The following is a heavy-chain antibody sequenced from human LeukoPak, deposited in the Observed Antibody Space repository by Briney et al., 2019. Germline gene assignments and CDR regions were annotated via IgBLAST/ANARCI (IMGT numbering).Heavy chain of an antibody. V-gene: IGHV4-39*02. Sequence: SETLSLTCTVSGDSISNSRYYWDWIRQPPGKGLEWIGSITHSGTTYYNPSLRSRVTTSVDTSKNHFSLKLSSVTAADTAVYYCARNPYYYTSGSYYNSAFDIWGQGTMVTVSS. D-gene: IGHD3-10*01. J-gene: IGHJ3*02. CDR2: ITHSGTT. CDR1: GDSISNSRYY. CDR3: ARNPYYYTSGSYYNSAFDI.